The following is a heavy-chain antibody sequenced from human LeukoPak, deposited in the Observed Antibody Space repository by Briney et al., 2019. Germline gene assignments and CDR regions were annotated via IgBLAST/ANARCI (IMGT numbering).Heavy chain of an antibody. Sequence: LRLSCSASGFTFSGYAMYWVRQSPGKGLEWIGFVYYRGNTYYNPSLKSRVTISIETVKNQFSLRLSSVTAADTAVYYCARVAAHWFDPWGQGTLVTVSS. CDR1: GFTFSGYAMY. CDR3: ARVAAHWFDP. V-gene: IGHV4-30-4*01. J-gene: IGHJ5*02. D-gene: IGHD6-25*01. CDR2: VYYRGNT.